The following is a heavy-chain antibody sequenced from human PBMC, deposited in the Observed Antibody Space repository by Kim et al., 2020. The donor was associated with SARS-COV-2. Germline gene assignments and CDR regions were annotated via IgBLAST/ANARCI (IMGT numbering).Heavy chain of an antibody. Sequence: ASVKVSCKASGYTFTSYYMHWVRQAPGQGLEWMGIINPSGGSTSYAQKFQGRVTMTRDTSTSTVYMELSSLRSEDTAVYYCARGVTVAVAGTFESFVGWFDPWGQGTLVTVSS. D-gene: IGHD6-19*01. CDR2: INPSGGST. J-gene: IGHJ5*02. V-gene: IGHV1-46*01. CDR1: GYTFTSYY. CDR3: ARGVTVAVAGTFESFVGWFDP.